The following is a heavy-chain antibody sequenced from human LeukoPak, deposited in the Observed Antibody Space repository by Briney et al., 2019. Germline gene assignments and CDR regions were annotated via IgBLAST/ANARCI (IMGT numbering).Heavy chain of an antibody. V-gene: IGHV7-4-1*02. Sequence: ASVKVSCKAPGYSFTNYAMNWVRQAPGQGLEWMGWINTNTGNPTYAQGFTGRFVFSLDTSVSTAYLQISSLKAEDTAVYYCARPPTTDYGDYAWDAFDIWGQGTMVTVSS. CDR3: ARPPTTDYGDYAWDAFDI. J-gene: IGHJ3*02. CDR2: INTNTGNP. D-gene: IGHD4-17*01. CDR1: GYSFTNYA.